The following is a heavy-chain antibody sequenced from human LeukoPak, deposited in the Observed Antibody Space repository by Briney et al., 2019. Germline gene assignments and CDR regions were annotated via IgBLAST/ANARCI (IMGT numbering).Heavy chain of an antibody. V-gene: IGHV1-24*01. Sequence: GASVKVSCKVSGYTLTELSMHWVRQAPGKGLEWMGGFDPEDGETIYAQKFQGRVTMTEDTSTDTAYMELSRLRSDDTAVYYCARRIPKLRYFDWLSDAFDIWGQGTMVTVSS. CDR3: ARRIPKLRYFDWLSDAFDI. J-gene: IGHJ3*02. CDR1: GYTLTELS. D-gene: IGHD3-9*01. CDR2: FDPEDGET.